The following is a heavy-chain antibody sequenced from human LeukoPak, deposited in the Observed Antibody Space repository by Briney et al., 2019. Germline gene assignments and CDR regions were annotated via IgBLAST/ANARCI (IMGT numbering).Heavy chain of an antibody. V-gene: IGHV3-21*01. CDR2: ISTSGTYI. CDR3: ARDLADYSDY. Sequence: GGSLRLSCAASGFTFSTYSMNWVRQAPGRGLEWVSSISTSGTYIYYADSLKGRFTISRDNAKNSLYLQMHSLRAEDTAVYYCARDLADYSDYWGQGTLVTVSS. J-gene: IGHJ4*02. CDR1: GFTFSTYS. D-gene: IGHD2-21*01.